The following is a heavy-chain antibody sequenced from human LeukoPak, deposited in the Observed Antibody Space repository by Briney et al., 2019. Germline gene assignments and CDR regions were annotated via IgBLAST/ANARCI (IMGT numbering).Heavy chain of an antibody. V-gene: IGHV3-11*01. CDR1: GFTFSAYY. D-gene: IGHD3-10*01. Sequence: GGSLRLSCAVSGFTFSAYYMTWIRQAPGKGLEWVSYISSGGITISYADSVRGRFTISRDNTKNSLYLQMNSLSAEDTAVYYCARDSGSGSSTFESWGQGTLVTVSS. CDR2: ISSGGITI. J-gene: IGHJ4*02. CDR3: ARDSGSGSSTFES.